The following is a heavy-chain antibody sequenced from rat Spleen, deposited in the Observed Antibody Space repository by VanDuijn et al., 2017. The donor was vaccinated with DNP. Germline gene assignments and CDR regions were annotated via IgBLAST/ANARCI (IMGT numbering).Heavy chain of an antibody. D-gene: IGHD4-3*01. CDR2: ISYDGTRT. CDR3: VRWNSGHFDY. CDR1: GFTFSDYA. Sequence: EVQLVESGGGLVQPGRSLKLSCVASGFTFSDYAMAWVRQAPKKGLEWVATISYDGTRTYYRDSVKGRFTISRDNAKSTLYLQMDSLRSEDTATYYCVRWNSGHFDYWGQGVMVPVSS. V-gene: IGHV5-17*01. J-gene: IGHJ2*01.